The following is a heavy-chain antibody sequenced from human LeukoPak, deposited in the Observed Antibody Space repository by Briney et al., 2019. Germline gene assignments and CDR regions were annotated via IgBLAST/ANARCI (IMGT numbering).Heavy chain of an antibody. CDR3: ARRLGRKFGERFYYYHYMDV. Sequence: SETLSLTCAVYGGSFSGYYWTWIRQPPGKGLEWIAEINHSGSTNYSPSLKSRVTISVDTSKNHFSLKLSSVTAADTAVYYCARRLGRKFGERFYYYHYMDVWGKGTTVTISS. D-gene: IGHD3-10*01. J-gene: IGHJ6*03. V-gene: IGHV4-34*01. CDR2: INHSGST. CDR1: GGSFSGYY.